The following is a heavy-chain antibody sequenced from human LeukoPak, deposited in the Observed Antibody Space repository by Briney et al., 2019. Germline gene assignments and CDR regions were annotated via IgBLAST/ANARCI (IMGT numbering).Heavy chain of an antibody. V-gene: IGHV4-59*01. J-gene: IGHJ4*02. D-gene: IGHD2-8*01. Sequence: SETLSLTCTVFGGSISSYYWSWIRQPPGKGLEWIGYIYYSGSTNYNPSLKSRVTISVDTSKNQFSLKLSSVTAADTAVYYCARDDGLSPFDYWGQGTLVTVSS. CDR3: ARDDGLSPFDY. CDR1: GGSISSYY. CDR2: IYYSGST.